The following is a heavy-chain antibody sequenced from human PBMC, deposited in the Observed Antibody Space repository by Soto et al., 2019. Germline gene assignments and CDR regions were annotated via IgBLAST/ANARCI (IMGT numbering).Heavy chain of an antibody. CDR1: GDSVSSNSAA. V-gene: IGHV6-1*01. J-gene: IGHJ4*02. CDR3: ARGEQYSGRIFDY. Sequence: LSLTCGISGDSVSSNSAAWNWLRQSPSRGLEWLGRTYYRSKWYNDYAVSVESRITINPDTSKNHFSLQLNFVTPEDTAVYFCARGEQYSGRIFDYWGQGTLVTVSS. CDR2: TYYRSKWYN. D-gene: IGHD1-26*01.